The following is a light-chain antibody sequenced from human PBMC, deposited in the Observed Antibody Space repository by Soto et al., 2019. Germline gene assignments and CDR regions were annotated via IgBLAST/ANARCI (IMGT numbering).Light chain of an antibody. V-gene: IGLV2-14*01. J-gene: IGLJ1*01. CDR1: SSDVGGYNY. CDR2: NVS. CDR3: SSYTSSSTYV. Sequence: QSALTQPASVSGYPGQSITISCTGTSSDVGGYNYVSWYQQHPGKAPKLMIYNVSNRPSGVSNRFSGSKSDNTASLTISGLQAEDEADYYCSSYTSSSTYVFGTGTKVTVL.